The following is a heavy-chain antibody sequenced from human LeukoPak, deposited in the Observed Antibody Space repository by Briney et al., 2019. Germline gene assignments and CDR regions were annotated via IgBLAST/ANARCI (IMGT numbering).Heavy chain of an antibody. V-gene: IGHV3-23*01. CDR3: ARDHCTNGVCYGYFDY. Sequence: PGGTLSLSCAASGFTFSSYGMSWVRQAPGKGLEWVSAISGSGGSTYYADSVKGRFTISRDNSKNSLYLQMNSLRAEDTAVYYCARDHCTNGVCYGYFDYWGQGTLVTVSS. D-gene: IGHD2-8*01. J-gene: IGHJ4*02. CDR1: GFTFSSYG. CDR2: ISGSGGST.